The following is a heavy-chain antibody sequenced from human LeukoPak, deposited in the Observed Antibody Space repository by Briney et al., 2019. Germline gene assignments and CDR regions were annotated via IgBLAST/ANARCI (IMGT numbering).Heavy chain of an antibody. D-gene: IGHD3-3*01. J-gene: IGHJ5*02. CDR1: GGSFSGYY. CDR3: ARGTVLRWSGYYNP. V-gene: IGHV4-34*01. CDR2: INHSGST. Sequence: SETLSLTCAVYGGSFSGYYWSWIRQPPGEGLEWIGEINHSGSTNYNPSLKSRVTISVDTSKNQFSLKLSSVTAADTAVYYCARGTVLRWSGYYNPWGQGTLVTVSS.